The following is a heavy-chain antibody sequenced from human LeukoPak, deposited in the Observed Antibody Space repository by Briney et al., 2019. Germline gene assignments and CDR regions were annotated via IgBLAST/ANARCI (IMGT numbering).Heavy chain of an antibody. Sequence: GRSLRLSCAASGFIFSRYGMHWVRQAPGKGLEWVTTISYDGSNTYYADSVKGRFTISRDNSKNTLYLQMNSLRAEDTAVFYCVKESSGNAFEMWGLGTMVTVSS. CDR3: VKESSGNAFEM. CDR2: ISYDGSNT. J-gene: IGHJ3*02. V-gene: IGHV3-30*18. D-gene: IGHD6-19*01. CDR1: GFIFSRYG.